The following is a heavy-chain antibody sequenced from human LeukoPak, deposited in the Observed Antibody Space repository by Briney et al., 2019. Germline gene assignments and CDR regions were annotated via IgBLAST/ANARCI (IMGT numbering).Heavy chain of an antibody. CDR3: AKTMVRGVLSSMDV. CDR2: ISGSGGST. V-gene: IGHV3-23*01. CDR1: GFTFSSYA. Sequence: GGSLRLSCAASGFTFSSYAMSWVRQAPGKGLGWVSAISGSGGSTYYADSVKGRFTISRDNSKNTLYLQMNSLRAEDTAVYYCAKTMVRGVLSSMDVWGQGTTVTVSS. J-gene: IGHJ6*02. D-gene: IGHD3-10*01.